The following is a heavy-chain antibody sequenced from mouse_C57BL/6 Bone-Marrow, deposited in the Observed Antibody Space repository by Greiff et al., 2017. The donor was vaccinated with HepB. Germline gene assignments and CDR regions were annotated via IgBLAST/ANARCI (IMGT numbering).Heavy chain of an antibody. CDR3: AKKGGDYDGDAMDY. V-gene: IGHV2-3*01. CDR1: GFSLTSYG. Sequence: VMLVESGPGLVAPSQSLSITCTVSGFSLTSYGVSWVRQPPGKGLEWLGVIWGDGSTNYHSALISRLSISKDNSKSQVFLKLNSLQTDDTATYYCAKKGGDYDGDAMDYWGQGTSVTVSS. D-gene: IGHD2-4*01. J-gene: IGHJ4*01. CDR2: IWGDGST.